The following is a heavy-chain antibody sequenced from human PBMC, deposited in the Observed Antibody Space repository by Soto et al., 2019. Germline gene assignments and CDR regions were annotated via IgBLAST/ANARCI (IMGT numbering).Heavy chain of an antibody. CDR2: IDPRDSQT. D-gene: IGHD1-26*01. J-gene: IGHJ5*02. V-gene: IGHV5-10-1*01. CDR1: GYTFTTFW. Sequence: GESLKISCTGFGYTFTTFWISWVRQMPGKGLEWMGRIDPRDSQTNYSPSFQGHVTISVDKSISTAYLQWDSLKASDTAMYYCARLFCSTDTCDSWFDPWGQGTRVTVSS. CDR3: ARLFCSTDTCDSWFDP.